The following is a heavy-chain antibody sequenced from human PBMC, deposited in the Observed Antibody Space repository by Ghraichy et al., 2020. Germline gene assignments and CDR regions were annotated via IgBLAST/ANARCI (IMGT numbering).Heavy chain of an antibody. D-gene: IGHD6-6*01. CDR3: ANSIAARGPFDY. J-gene: IGHJ4*02. Sequence: GGSLRLSCAASGFTFSSYAMSWVRQAPGKGLEWVSAVSGSGGSTYYADSVKGRFTISRDNSKNTLFLQMNSLRAKDTAVYYCANSIAARGPFDYWGQGTLVTVSS. V-gene: IGHV3-23*01. CDR1: GFTFSSYA. CDR2: VSGSGGST.